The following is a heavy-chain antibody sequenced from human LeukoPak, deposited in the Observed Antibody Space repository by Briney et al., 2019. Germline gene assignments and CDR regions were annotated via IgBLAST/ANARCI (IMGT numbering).Heavy chain of an antibody. CDR2: FSGSGGST. D-gene: IGHD3-22*01. Sequence: GGSLRLSCAASGFTFSNYAMSWVRQAPGKGLEWVSAFSGSGGSTYYADSVKGRFTISRDNSKNTLYLQMNSLRAEDTAVYYCARDIFLYDSSGYYSDYWGQGTLVTVSS. CDR3: ARDIFLYDSSGYYSDY. J-gene: IGHJ4*02. V-gene: IGHV3-23*01. CDR1: GFTFSNYA.